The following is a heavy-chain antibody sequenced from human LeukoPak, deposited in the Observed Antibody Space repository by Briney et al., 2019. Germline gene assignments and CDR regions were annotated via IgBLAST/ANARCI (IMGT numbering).Heavy chain of an antibody. Sequence: PGGSLRLSCAASGFTFSNYAMSWVRQAPGKGLEWVSYISSSGSTVYYADSVKGRFTISRDNAKNSLYVQMNSLRAEDTAVYYCARGVPGYCSGTSCYKDYYYMDVWGKGTTVTVSS. V-gene: IGHV3-48*03. CDR3: ARGVPGYCSGTSCYKDYYYMDV. D-gene: IGHD2-2*02. CDR1: GFTFSNYA. CDR2: ISSSGSTV. J-gene: IGHJ6*03.